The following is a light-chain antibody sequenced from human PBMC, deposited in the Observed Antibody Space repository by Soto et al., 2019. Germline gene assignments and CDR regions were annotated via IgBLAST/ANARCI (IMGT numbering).Light chain of an antibody. CDR3: SSYTSANPPI. V-gene: IGLV2-14*03. CDR2: DVS. CDR1: SSDVGGYNY. J-gene: IGLJ2*01. Sequence: QSALTQPASVSGSPGQSITISCTGTSSDVGGYNYVSWYQQHPGKVPRLMIYDVSNRPSGVSNRFSGSKSGNTASLTISGLQAEDEADYYCSSYTSANPPIFGGGTKVTVL.